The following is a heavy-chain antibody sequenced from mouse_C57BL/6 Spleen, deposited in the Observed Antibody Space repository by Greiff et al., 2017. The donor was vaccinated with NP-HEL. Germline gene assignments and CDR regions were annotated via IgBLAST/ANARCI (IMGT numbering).Heavy chain of an antibody. CDR1: GFNIKDDY. CDR3: TTSPDEFYAMDD. CDR2: IDPENGDT. Sequence: EVQLQQSGAELVRPGASVKLSCTASGFNIKDDYMHWVKQRPEQGLEWIGWIDPENGDTEYASKFQGKATITADTSSNTASLQLSSLTSEDTAVYYCTTSPDEFYAMDDWGQGTSVTVSS. V-gene: IGHV14-4*01. J-gene: IGHJ4*01.